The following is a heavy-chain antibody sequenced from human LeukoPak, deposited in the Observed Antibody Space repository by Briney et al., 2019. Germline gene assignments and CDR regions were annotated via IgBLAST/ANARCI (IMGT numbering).Heavy chain of an antibody. CDR2: IIPILGIA. V-gene: IGHV1-69*04. CDR3: AFVVAATLNDY. D-gene: IGHD2-15*01. CDR1: GGTFSSYA. Sequence: GASVKVSCKASGGTFSSYAISWVRQAPGQGLEWMGRIIPILGIANYAQKFQGRVTITADKSTSTAYMELSSLRSEDTAVYYCAFVVAATLNDYWGQGTLVTVSS. J-gene: IGHJ4*02.